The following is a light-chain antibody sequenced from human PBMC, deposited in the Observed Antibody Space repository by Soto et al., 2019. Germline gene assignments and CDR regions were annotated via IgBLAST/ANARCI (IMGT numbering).Light chain of an antibody. CDR1: QSVSNNY. Sequence: EIVLTQSPGTLSLSPGERATLSCRASQSVSNNYLAWYQQKPGQAPRLLIYGASNRATGIPDRFSGSGSGTEFTLAISSLQPEDSATYYCLQDINYPWTFGQGTKVDIK. V-gene: IGKV3-20*01. CDR3: LQDINYPWT. CDR2: GAS. J-gene: IGKJ1*01.